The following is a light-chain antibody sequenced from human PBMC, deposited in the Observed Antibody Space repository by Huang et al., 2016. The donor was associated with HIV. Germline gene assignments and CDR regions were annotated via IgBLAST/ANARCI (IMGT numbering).Light chain of an antibody. CDR3: MQAIHLPHT. CDR2: EEF. CDR1: QSPLHRDGKTY. V-gene: IGKV2-29*03. Sequence: TVLTQTPLSLPVTPGQPAAISGKSSQSPLHRDGKTYLYWYLQRPGQAPQLLIYEEFNRFSGVPERFSGSGSGTDFTLRISRVEAEDVGIYYCMQAIHLPHTFGQGTKLEIK. J-gene: IGKJ2*01.